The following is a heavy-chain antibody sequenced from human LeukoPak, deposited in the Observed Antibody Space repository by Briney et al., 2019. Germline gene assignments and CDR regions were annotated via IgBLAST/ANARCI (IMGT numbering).Heavy chain of an antibody. CDR3: ARDSGGNFHWYFDL. J-gene: IGHJ2*01. V-gene: IGHV3-20*04. D-gene: IGHD4-23*01. CDR1: GFTFSSSA. Sequence: SGGSLRLSCAASGFTFSSSAMSWVRQAPGKGLEWVSGINWNGGSTGYADSVKGRFTISRDNAKNSLYLQMNSLRAEDTALYYCARDSGGNFHWYFDLWGRGTLVTVSS. CDR2: INWNGGST.